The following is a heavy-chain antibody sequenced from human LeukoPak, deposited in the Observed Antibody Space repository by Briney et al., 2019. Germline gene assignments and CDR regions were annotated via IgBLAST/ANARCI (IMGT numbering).Heavy chain of an antibody. J-gene: IGHJ4*02. D-gene: IGHD4-17*01. V-gene: IGHV4-34*01. CDR3: ARGDDYGDWYFDY. CDR1: GGSFSGYY. Sequence: SETLSLTCAVYGGSFSGYYWSWIRQPPGKGLEWIGEINHSGSTNYNPSLKSRVTISVDTSKNQFSLKLSPVTAADTAVYYCARGDDYGDWYFDYWGQGTLVTVSS. CDR2: INHSGST.